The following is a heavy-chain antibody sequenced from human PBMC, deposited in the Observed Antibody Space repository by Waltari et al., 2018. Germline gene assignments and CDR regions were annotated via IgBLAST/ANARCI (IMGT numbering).Heavy chain of an antibody. J-gene: IGHJ4*02. Sequence: ITLKESRPTLVKPTQTLTMTCTCSGFSLSSSGVGVGCIRKPPGKALEWLALIYLNEDKRYSPTLTSRLTITKDTPQNPLVLTMCTMDPVDTATYFCVHGVRFLEWLTIFHWGQGTLVTVSS. D-gene: IGHD3-3*01. CDR3: VHGVRFLEWLTIFH. CDR1: GFSLSSSGVG. CDR2: IYLNEDK. V-gene: IGHV2-5*01.